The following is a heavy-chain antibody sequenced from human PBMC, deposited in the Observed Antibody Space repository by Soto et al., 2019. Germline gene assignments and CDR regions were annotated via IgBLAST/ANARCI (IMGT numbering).Heavy chain of an antibody. CDR1: GFTFNIYG. CDR3: AKDQASGQGSFDS. Sequence: VKLVESGGGVVQPGGSLRLSCAASGFTFNIYGMHGVRQAPDKGLEWVALISYDGSNQYYADSVKGRFTISRDNSKNTLFLQMNSLRADDTAVYYCAKDQASGQGSFDSWGQGTLVTVSS. V-gene: IGHV3-30*18. J-gene: IGHJ4*02. CDR2: ISYDGSNQ.